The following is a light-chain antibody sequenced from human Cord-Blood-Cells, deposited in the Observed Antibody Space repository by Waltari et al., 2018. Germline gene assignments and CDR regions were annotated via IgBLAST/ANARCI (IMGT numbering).Light chain of an antibody. CDR2: AAS. V-gene: IGKV1-9*01. Sequence: DIQLIQSPYFLSASVGDRVTITCRASQGISSYLAWYQQKPGKAPKLLIYAASTLQSGVPSRFSGSGSGTEFTLTISSLQPEDFATYYCQQLNSYPWTFGQGTKVEIK. CDR3: QQLNSYPWT. J-gene: IGKJ1*01. CDR1: QGISSY.